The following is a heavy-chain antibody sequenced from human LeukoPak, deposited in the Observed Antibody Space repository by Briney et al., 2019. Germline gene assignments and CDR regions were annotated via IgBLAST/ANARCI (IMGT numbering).Heavy chain of an antibody. V-gene: IGHV3-21*01. J-gene: IGHJ4*02. CDR3: ARGRRIAAAGLYYFDY. CDR1: GSTFSSYS. D-gene: IGHD6-13*01. Sequence: GGSLRLSCAASGSTFSSYSMNWVRQAPGQGLEWVSSISSSSSYIYYADSVKGRFTISRDNAKNSLYLQMNSLRAEDTAVYYCARGRRIAAAGLYYFDYWGQGTLVTVSS. CDR2: ISSSSSYI.